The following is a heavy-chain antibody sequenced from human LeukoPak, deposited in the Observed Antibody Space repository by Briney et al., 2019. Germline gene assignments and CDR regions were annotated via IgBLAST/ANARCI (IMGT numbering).Heavy chain of an antibody. CDR2: IYYSGST. Sequence: PSETLSLTCTVSGGSISSYYWSWIRQPPGKGLEWIGYIYYSGSTNYNPSLKSRVTISVDTSKNQFSLKLSSVTAADTAVYYCARGDAISITRFRPRPYLDYWGQGTLVTVSS. CDR1: GGSISSYY. V-gene: IGHV4-59*01. CDR3: ARGDAISITRFRPRPYLDY. D-gene: IGHD1-20*01. J-gene: IGHJ4*02.